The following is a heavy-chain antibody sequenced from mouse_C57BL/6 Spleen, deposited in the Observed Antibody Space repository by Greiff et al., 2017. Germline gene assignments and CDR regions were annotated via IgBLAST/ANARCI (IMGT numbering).Heavy chain of an antibody. CDR2: IDPANGNT. V-gene: IGHV14-3*01. Sequence: VQLQQSLPELVRPGASVKLSCTASGSNFKNTYMPWVKQRPEQGLEWIGRIDPANGNTKYAPKFQGKATITADTSSNTAYLQLSSLTSKDTAIYYCAIDGNYYGSSPWFAYWGQGTLVTVSA. D-gene: IGHD1-1*01. CDR3: AIDGNYYGSSPWFAY. J-gene: IGHJ3*01. CDR1: GSNFKNTY.